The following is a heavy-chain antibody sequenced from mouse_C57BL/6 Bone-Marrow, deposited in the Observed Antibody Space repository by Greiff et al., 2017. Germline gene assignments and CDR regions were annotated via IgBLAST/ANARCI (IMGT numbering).Heavy chain of an antibody. V-gene: IGHV1-61*01. J-gene: IGHJ4*01. CDR3: ARRDLLRRDYYAMDY. D-gene: IGHD1-1*01. Sequence: QVQLQQPGAELVRPGSSVKLSCKASGYTFTSYWMDWVKQRPGQGLEWIGNIYPSDSETHYNQKFKDKATLTVDKSSSTAYMQLSSLTSVDSAVYYCARRDLLRRDYYAMDYWGQGTSVTVSS. CDR1: GYTFTSYW. CDR2: IYPSDSET.